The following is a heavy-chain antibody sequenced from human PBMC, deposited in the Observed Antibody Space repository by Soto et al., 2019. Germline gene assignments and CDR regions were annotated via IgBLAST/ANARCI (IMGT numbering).Heavy chain of an antibody. Sequence: GESLKISCKGSGYSFTSYWIGWARQMPGKGLEWMGIIYPGDSDTRYSPSFQGQVTISADKSISTAYLQWSSLKASDTAMYYCARLRSYVWGSYRPYYYYGMDVWGQGTTVTVSS. D-gene: IGHD3-16*02. J-gene: IGHJ6*02. CDR3: ARLRSYVWGSYRPYYYYGMDV. CDR1: GYSFTSYW. V-gene: IGHV5-51*01. CDR2: IYPGDSDT.